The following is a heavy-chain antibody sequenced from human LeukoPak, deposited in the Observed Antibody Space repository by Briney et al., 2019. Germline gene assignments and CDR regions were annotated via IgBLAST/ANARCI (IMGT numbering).Heavy chain of an antibody. J-gene: IGHJ4*02. V-gene: IGHV1-18*01. CDR1: GYTFTSYG. CDR3: ARDLLAVAAAGTNFDY. Sequence: APVKVSCKASGYTFTSYGISWVRQAPGQGLEWMGWISAYNGNTNYAQKLQGRVTMTTDTSTSTAYMELRSLRSDDTAVYYCARDLLAVAAAGTNFDYWGQGTLVTVSS. D-gene: IGHD6-13*01. CDR2: ISAYNGNT.